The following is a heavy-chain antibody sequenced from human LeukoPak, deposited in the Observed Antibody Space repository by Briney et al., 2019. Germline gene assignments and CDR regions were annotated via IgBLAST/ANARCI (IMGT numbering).Heavy chain of an antibody. CDR3: AKDLFRWKLPKGPLDP. Sequence: SGGSLRLSCAASGFTFDGYDMHWVRQAPGKGLEWVAIISYDGSDKYYGDSVKGRFTISRDNSKSTLYLQMNSLRAEDTAVYYCAKDLFRWKLPKGPLDPWGQGTLVTVSS. CDR2: ISYDGSDK. V-gene: IGHV3-30*18. CDR1: GFTFDGYD. D-gene: IGHD2-21*01. J-gene: IGHJ5*02.